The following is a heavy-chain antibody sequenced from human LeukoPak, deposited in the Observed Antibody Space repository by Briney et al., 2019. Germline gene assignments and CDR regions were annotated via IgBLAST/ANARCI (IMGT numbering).Heavy chain of an antibody. CDR3: ARGDPYDSFFDY. J-gene: IGHJ4*02. D-gene: IGHD3-16*01. V-gene: IGHV3-74*01. CDR2: INSDGSST. Sequence: GGSLRLSCAASGFTFSSYWMHWVRQAPGKGLVWVSHINSDGSSTGYAESVKGRFTISRDNAKNTLYLQMNSLRAEDTAVYYCARGDPYDSFFDYWGQGTLVTVSS. CDR1: GFTFSSYW.